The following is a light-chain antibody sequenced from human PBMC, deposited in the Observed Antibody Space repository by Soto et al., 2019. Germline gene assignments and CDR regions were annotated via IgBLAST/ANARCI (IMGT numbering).Light chain of an antibody. CDR2: GAS. Sequence: EIVLTQSPGTLSLSPGDRATLSCRASQYVSSSHLAWYQQEPGQAPRLLIYGASSRATGIPDRFSGSGSGTDFTLTIGRPEPEDFVVYYCQQYGSSLFTFGQGTRLEIK. V-gene: IGKV3-20*01. J-gene: IGKJ5*01. CDR1: QYVSSSH. CDR3: QQYGSSLFT.